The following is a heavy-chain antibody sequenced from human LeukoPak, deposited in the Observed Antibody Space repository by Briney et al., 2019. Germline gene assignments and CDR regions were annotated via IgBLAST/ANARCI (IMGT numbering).Heavy chain of an antibody. D-gene: IGHD1-26*01. CDR1: GFTFSSYS. CDR2: ISSSSSYI. J-gene: IGHJ4*02. V-gene: IGHV3-21*01. CDR3: AKSAYSGSPLFDY. Sequence: GRSLRLSCAASGFTFSSYSMNWVRQAPGKGLEWVSSISSSSSYIYYADSVKGRFTISRDNAKNSLYLQMNSLRAEDTAVYYCAKSAYSGSPLFDYWGQGTLVTVSS.